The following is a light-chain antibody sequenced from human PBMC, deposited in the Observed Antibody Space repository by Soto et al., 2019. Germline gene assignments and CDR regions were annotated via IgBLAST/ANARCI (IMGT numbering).Light chain of an antibody. J-gene: IGKJ1*01. CDR1: QSVSSSH. Sequence: EIVLTQSPGTLSLSPGERATLSCRASQSVSSSHLAWYQQKPGQAPRLLIYGASSRATGIPDRFSGGGSGTDFTLTISRLEPEDFAVYYCQQYGSSPQTFGQGTKVDIK. V-gene: IGKV3-20*01. CDR3: QQYGSSPQT. CDR2: GAS.